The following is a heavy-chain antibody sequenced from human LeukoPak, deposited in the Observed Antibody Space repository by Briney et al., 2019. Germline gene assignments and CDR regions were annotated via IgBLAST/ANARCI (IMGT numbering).Heavy chain of an antibody. CDR3: VRRVNTYGGWFDR. J-gene: IGHJ5*02. D-gene: IGHD5-18*01. CDR2: IDYRGRT. V-gene: IGHV4-39*01. Sequence: SETLSLTFSVSGDSISSSNFHWGWIRPSPGKGLEWIGTIDYRGRTFYNPSLNNRVTISADTSRNQLSLKLSSVTATDTAIYYCVRRVNTYGGWFDRWGQGALVTVSS. CDR1: GDSISSSNFH.